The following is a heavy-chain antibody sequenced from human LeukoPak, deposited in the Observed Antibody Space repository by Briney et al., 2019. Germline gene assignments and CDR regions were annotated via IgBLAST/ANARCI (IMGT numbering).Heavy chain of an antibody. CDR2: IKQDGNER. Sequence: GGPLRLSCAASGFTFSSYWMSWVRQAPGKGLEWVANIKQDGNERYYVDSVKGRFTISRDNAKNSLCLQMNSLRAEDTAVYYCARARDIVVVPAAIDYWGQGTLVTVSS. CDR3: ARARDIVVVPAAIDY. J-gene: IGHJ4*02. V-gene: IGHV3-7*01. CDR1: GFTFSSYW. D-gene: IGHD2-2*01.